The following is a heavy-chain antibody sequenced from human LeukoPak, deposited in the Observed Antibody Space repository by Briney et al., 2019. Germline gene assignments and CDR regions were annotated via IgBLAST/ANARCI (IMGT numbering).Heavy chain of an antibody. Sequence: AGSLRLSCAASGFSLSTYWVTWVRQAPGTGLEWVANISPSGTEKYYVEPVKGLFTISRDNAKNLVYLQMNSLRAEDSAVYHCGRFGYVAGVDLWGQGTLVTVSS. D-gene: IGHD6-19*01. CDR3: GRFGYVAGVDL. CDR2: ISPSGTEK. CDR1: GFSLSTYW. J-gene: IGHJ4*02. V-gene: IGHV3-7*01.